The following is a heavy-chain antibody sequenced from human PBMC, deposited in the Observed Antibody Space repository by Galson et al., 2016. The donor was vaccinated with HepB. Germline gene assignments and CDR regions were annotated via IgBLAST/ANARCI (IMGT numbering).Heavy chain of an antibody. V-gene: IGHV3-53*01. D-gene: IGHD3-16*01. CDR2: IYSGGTT. CDR3: ATAPTLGY. CDR1: GFTVSSNY. J-gene: IGHJ4*02. Sequence: SLRLSCAASGFTVSSNYMSWVRQAPGKGLEGVSVIYSGGTTFYGDSVKGRFTISRDTYKNTLYLQMNSLRAEDTAVYYCATAPTLGYWGQGTLVTVSS.